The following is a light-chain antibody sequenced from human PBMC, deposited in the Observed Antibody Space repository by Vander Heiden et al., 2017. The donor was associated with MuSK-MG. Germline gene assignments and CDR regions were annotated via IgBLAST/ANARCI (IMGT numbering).Light chain of an antibody. Sequence: DIVMTQSPDSLAVSLGERATINCKSSQSLLYSSNNKNYLAWYQQKPGQPPKLLLYWASARESGVPDRFSGSASATDFTLTISILHAEDVTVYYCQQDVSTPLTFGGGTKVEIK. CDR2: WAS. CDR1: QSLLYSSNNKNY. V-gene: IGKV4-1*01. J-gene: IGKJ4*01. CDR3: QQDVSTPLT.